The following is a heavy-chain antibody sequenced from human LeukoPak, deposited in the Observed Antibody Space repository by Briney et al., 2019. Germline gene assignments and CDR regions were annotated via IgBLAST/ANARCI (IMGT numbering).Heavy chain of an antibody. V-gene: IGHV3-30*18. D-gene: IGHD3-9*01. CDR2: ISYDGSNK. CDR1: GFTFSSYG. CDR3: AKDRDILTGFDY. Sequence: GGSLRLSCAASGFTFSSYGMHWVRQAPGKGLEWVAVISYDGSNKYYADSVKGRFTISGDNSKNTLYLQMNSLRAEDTAVYYCAKDRDILTGFDYWGQGTLVTVSS. J-gene: IGHJ4*02.